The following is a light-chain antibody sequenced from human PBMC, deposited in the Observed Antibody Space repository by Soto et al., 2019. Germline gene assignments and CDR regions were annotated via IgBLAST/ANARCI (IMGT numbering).Light chain of an antibody. Sequence: DIELTQSPSTLSASVGEGVTITCRASQTISSRLAWYQHRPGKAPKLLISDASRLTSGIPARFSGSGSGTDFTLTISSLQPDDFGRYYCQPYKNCPSTFGHGTTVEV. CDR3: QPYKNCPST. CDR1: QTISSR. J-gene: IGKJ1*01. V-gene: IGKV1-5*01. CDR2: DAS.